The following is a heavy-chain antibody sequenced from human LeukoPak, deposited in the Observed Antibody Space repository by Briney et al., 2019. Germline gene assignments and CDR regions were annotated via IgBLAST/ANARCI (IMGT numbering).Heavy chain of an antibody. V-gene: IGHV3-30-3*01. CDR1: GFTFSSYV. J-gene: IGHJ4*02. CDR3: ARDFGWLSGFDY. CDR2: ISFDGSNK. Sequence: GGFLRLSCAASGFTFSSYVMHWARQAPGEGLEWVAVISFDGSNKYYGDSLKGRFTISRDNSKNTLYLQMNSLRGEDMAIYYCARDFGWLSGFDYWGQGTLVTVSS. D-gene: IGHD3-9*01.